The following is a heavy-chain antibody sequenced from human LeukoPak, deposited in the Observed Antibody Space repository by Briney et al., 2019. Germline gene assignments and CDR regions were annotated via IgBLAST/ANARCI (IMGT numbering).Heavy chain of an antibody. CDR3: ARALYSSGWYVAFDI. Sequence: PSETLSLTCTVSGGSISNYYWSWIRQPPGKGLEWIGYIYYSGVTSYNPSLKSRVTISIDTSKNQFSLKLSSVTAADTAVYYCARALYSSGWYVAFDIWGQGTMVTVSS. CDR2: IYYSGVT. D-gene: IGHD6-19*01. CDR1: GGSISNYY. J-gene: IGHJ3*02. V-gene: IGHV4-59*01.